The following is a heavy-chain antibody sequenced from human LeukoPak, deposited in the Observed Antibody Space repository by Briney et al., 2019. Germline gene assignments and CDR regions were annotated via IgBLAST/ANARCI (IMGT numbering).Heavy chain of an antibody. CDR1: GYTFTSYD. Sequence: GASVKVSCKASGYTFTSYDINWVRQAPGQGLEWMGWMNPDSGNTGYAQKFQGRLTMTSNTSISTAYMELSSLRSEDTAVYYCARAFMVRGVIAYEDYFDYWGQGTLVTVSS. CDR3: ARAFMVRGVIAYEDYFDY. J-gene: IGHJ4*02. V-gene: IGHV1-8*02. CDR2: MNPDSGNT. D-gene: IGHD3-10*01.